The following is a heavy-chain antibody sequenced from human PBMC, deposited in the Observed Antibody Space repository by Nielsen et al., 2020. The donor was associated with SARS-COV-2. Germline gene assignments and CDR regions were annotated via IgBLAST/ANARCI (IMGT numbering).Heavy chain of an antibody. CDR3: AKQRTFTFSNDAFDI. CDR1: GFTFNNYA. CDR2: ISGGGDTT. Sequence: GESLKISCAAPGFTFNNYAMSWFRQAPGKGLEWVSGISGGGDTTDYADSVKGRFTLSRDDSKNTLYLHMNSLRADDTAVYYCAKQRTFTFSNDAFDIWGQGTMVTVSS. J-gene: IGHJ3*02. V-gene: IGHV3-23*01. D-gene: IGHD2-2*01.